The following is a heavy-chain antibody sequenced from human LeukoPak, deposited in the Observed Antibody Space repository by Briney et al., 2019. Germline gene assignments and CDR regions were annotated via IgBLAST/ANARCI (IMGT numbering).Heavy chain of an antibody. D-gene: IGHD2-2*01. Sequence: SVKVSCKASGGTFSSYAISWVRQAPGQGLEWMGGIIPIFGTANYAQMFQGRVTITTDESTSTAYMELSSLRSEDTAVYYCARCGDSTSCYDLDYWGQGTLVTVSS. CDR3: ARCGDSTSCYDLDY. J-gene: IGHJ4*02. CDR1: GGTFSSYA. V-gene: IGHV1-69*05. CDR2: IIPIFGTA.